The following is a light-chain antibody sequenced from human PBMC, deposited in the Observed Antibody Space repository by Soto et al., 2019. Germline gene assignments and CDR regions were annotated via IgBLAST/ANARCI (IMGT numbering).Light chain of an antibody. CDR3: QQYGSSLTWT. J-gene: IGKJ1*01. CDR1: QSVSSSY. V-gene: IGKV3-20*01. Sequence: EIVLTQSPGTPSLSPGERATLSCRVSQSVSSSYLAWYQQKPGQAPRLLIYGASSRATGIPDRFSGSGSGTDFTLTISRLEPEDFAVYYCQQYGSSLTWTFGQGTKVHIK. CDR2: GAS.